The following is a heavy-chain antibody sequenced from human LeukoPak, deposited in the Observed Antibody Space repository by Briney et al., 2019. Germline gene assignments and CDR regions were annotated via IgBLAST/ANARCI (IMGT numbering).Heavy chain of an antibody. J-gene: IGHJ4*02. CDR3: TKDVVPDSGWDLDY. Sequence: PGASLRLSGASAGFTFSTCSMTLRRPGPGKGLELVSIIYPNGGSTFYADSVKGRFTISRDNSKNTLYLQMSSLRTEDTAIYYCTKDVVPDSGWDLDYWGQGTLVTVSS. CDR2: IYPNGGST. V-gene: IGHV3-23*01. D-gene: IGHD6-19*01. CDR1: GFTFSTCS.